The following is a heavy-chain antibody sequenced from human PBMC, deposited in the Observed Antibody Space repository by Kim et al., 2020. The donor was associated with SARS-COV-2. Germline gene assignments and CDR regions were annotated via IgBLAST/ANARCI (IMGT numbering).Heavy chain of an antibody. CDR1: GLSFDNSA. V-gene: IGHV3-30-3*01. D-gene: IGHD3-10*01. CDR3: ARCNYYESVSLSDYYNGMDV. CDR2: ISYDGRNK. Sequence: GGSLRLSCAASGLSFDNSAMNWVRQAPGKGLEWVAVISYDGRNKEFADSVKGRFTISRDNSKSTLYLQMNSLRVEDTAVYYCARCNYYESVSLSDYYNGMDVWGQGPRVTVSS. J-gene: IGHJ6*02.